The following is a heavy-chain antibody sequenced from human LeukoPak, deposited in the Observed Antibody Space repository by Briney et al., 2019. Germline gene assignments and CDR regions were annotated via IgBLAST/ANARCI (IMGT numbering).Heavy chain of an antibody. J-gene: IGHJ4*02. Sequence: SETLSLTCTVSGGSISSGDYYWSWIRQPPGKGLERIGYIYYSGSTYYDPSLKSRVTISVDTSKNQFSLKLSSVTAADTAVYYCARAGIEDSTLYYFDYWGPGTLVTVSS. CDR2: IYYSGST. V-gene: IGHV4-30-4*08. CDR1: GGSISSGDYY. D-gene: IGHD2-21*01. CDR3: ARAGIEDSTLYYFDY.